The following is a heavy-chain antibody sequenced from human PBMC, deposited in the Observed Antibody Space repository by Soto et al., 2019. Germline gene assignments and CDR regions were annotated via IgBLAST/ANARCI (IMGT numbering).Heavy chain of an antibody. CDR3: ARGYYYYGMDV. CDR1: GYTFTSYD. Sequence: QVQLVQSGAEVKKHGASVKVYCKASGYTFTSYDITCVRQAPGQGLEWMGWMNQNSGNTGYAQKFQGRVTMTRNTSISTSYRELGRLISEATAVDYFARGYYYYGMDVWDQGTTVTVS. V-gene: IGHV1-8*01. CDR2: MNQNSGNT. J-gene: IGHJ6*02.